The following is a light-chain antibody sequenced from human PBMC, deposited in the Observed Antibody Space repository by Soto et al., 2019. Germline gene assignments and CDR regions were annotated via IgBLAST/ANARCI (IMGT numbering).Light chain of an antibody. CDR1: SSDVGGYDY. J-gene: IGLJ2*01. Sequence: QSALTQPRSVSGSPGQSVTISCTGTSSDVGGYDYVSWYQQHPAKAPKLMIYDVSKRPSGVPDRFSGSKSGNTASLTISGLQAEDEDDYYCCSYAGAYNYVVFGGGTKVTVL. CDR2: DVS. V-gene: IGLV2-11*01. CDR3: CSYAGAYNYVV.